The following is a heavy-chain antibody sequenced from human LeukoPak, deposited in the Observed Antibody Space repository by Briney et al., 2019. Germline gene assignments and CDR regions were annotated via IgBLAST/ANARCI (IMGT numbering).Heavy chain of an antibody. Sequence: SEPLSLTCTVSGGSISSGDYYWSWIRQPPGKGLEWIGYIYYSGSTYYNPSLKSRVTISVDTSKNQFSLKLSSVTAADTAVYYCARDTPDSGRDYWGQGTLVTVSS. CDR1: GGSISSGDYY. CDR2: IYYSGST. J-gene: IGHJ4*02. CDR3: ARDTPDSGRDY. V-gene: IGHV4-30-4*01. D-gene: IGHD3-10*01.